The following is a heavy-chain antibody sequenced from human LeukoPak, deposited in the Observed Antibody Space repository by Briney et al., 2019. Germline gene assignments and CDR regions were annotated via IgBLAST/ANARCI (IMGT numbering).Heavy chain of an antibody. CDR2: ISAYNGNT. J-gene: IGHJ5*02. CDR3: ARERIQIWLREFDP. D-gene: IGHD5-18*01. V-gene: IGHV1-18*01. Sequence: GASVTVSCTASGYTFTSYGFSWVRQAPGQGLEWMGWISAYNGNTNYAQKFQGRVTITRDTSATTAYMELSSLRSEDTAVYYCARERIQIWLREFDPWGQGTLVTVSS. CDR1: GYTFTSYG.